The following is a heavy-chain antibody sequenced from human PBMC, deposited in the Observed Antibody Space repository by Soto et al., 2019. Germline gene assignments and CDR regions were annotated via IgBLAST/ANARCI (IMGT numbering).Heavy chain of an antibody. V-gene: IGHV3-30-3*01. D-gene: IGHD6-19*01. CDR2: ISYDGSNK. CDR1: GFTFSSYA. CDR3: ARDFSLDSSGWYRAVGMDV. J-gene: IGHJ6*02. Sequence: GGALRLSCAAPGFTFSSYAMHWVRPAPGQGVGWVAVISYDGSNKYYADSVKGRFTISRDNSKNTLYLQMNSLRAEDTAVYYCARDFSLDSSGWYRAVGMDVWGQGTTVTVSS.